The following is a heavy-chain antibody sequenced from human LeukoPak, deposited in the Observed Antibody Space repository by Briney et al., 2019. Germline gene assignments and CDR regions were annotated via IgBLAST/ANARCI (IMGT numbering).Heavy chain of an antibody. V-gene: IGHV1-24*01. CDR1: GYTLSDLS. CDR2: IDPEDGDT. CDR3: ATARYDDNDYYYYYMDV. D-gene: IGHD3-9*01. Sequence: AASVKVSCKISGYTLSDLSIHWVRQAPGKGLEWVGGIDPEDGDTVYARNFRGRFTVTEDTSTDTSYMELSSLTADDTAVYYCATARYDDNDYYYYYMDVWGDGTSVTVSS. J-gene: IGHJ6*03.